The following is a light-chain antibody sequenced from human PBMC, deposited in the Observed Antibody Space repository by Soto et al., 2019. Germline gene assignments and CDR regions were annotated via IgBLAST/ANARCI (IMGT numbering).Light chain of an antibody. CDR1: YSVSTN. V-gene: IGKV3-20*01. J-gene: IGKJ1*01. Sequence: EIVMTQSPATLSVSPGEGSTPSCRASYSVSTNLAWHQQPRGQAPRLLIYAASSRATGTPDSCSSGGSTTVFTLTISREAPEYSAVYYHQHYSSPGTFGQGTKVDIK. CDR3: QHYSSPGT. CDR2: AAS.